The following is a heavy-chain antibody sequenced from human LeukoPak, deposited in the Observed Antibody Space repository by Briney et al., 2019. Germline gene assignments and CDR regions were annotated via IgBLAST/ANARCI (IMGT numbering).Heavy chain of an antibody. D-gene: IGHD5-18*01. CDR1: GFTFSSYS. V-gene: IGHV3-66*01. CDR2: IYGGGST. J-gene: IGHJ4*02. CDR3: ARGARGTYSFGYE. Sequence: GGSLRLSCAASGFTFSSYSMSWVRQPPGKGLDWVSVIYGGGSTYYADSVKGRFTISRDSSKNTLYLQMNSLRAEDTAVYYCARGARGTYSFGYEWGQGTLVTVSS.